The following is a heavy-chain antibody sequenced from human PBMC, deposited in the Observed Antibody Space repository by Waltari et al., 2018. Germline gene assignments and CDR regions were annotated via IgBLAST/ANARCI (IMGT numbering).Heavy chain of an antibody. CDR3: ARRYCSGGSCYSGRYFDY. D-gene: IGHD2-15*01. V-gene: IGHV4-34*01. CDR1: GGSFSGYY. J-gene: IGHJ4*02. Sequence: QVQLQQWGAGLLKPSETLSLTCAVYGGSFSGYYWSWIRQPPGKGLEWIGEIKHSGSTNYNPSLKSRVTISVDTSKNQFSLKLSSVTAADTAVYYCARRYCSGGSCYSGRYFDYWGQGTLVTVSS. CDR2: IKHSGST.